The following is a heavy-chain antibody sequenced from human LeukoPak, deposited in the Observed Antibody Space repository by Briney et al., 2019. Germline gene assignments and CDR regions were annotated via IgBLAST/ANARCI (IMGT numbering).Heavy chain of an antibody. D-gene: IGHD3-16*01. J-gene: IGHJ6*03. CDR2: VYHSGTT. CDR3: ARETSQKGAHYMDV. Sequence: SETLSLACTVSGGSFTAFYWSWIRQPPGKGLEWIGEVYHSGTTNYNPSLKSRVTISVDTSKNQFSLKLSSVTAADTAVYYCARETSQKGAHYMDVWGKGTTVTISS. V-gene: IGHV4-34*01. CDR1: GGSFTAFY.